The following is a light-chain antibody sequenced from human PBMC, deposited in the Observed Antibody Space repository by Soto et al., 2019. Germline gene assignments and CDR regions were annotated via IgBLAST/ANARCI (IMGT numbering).Light chain of an antibody. CDR2: DVI. J-gene: IGLJ2*01. CDR1: SSDVGGYNY. Sequence: QSALTQPASVSGSPGQSITISYTGTSSDVGGYNYVSWYQQHPGKAPKLMIYDVINRPSGVSNRFSGSKSGNTASLTISGLQAEDEADYYCSSYTSSSTSFGGGTQLTVL. V-gene: IGLV2-14*01. CDR3: SSYTSSSTS.